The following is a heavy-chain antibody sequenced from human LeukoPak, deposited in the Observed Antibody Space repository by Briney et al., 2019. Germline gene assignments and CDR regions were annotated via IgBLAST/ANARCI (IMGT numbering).Heavy chain of an antibody. CDR2: ISSSGSTI. CDR3: AGGLWFGDPPNY. V-gene: IGHV3-48*03. D-gene: IGHD3-10*01. CDR1: GFTFSSYE. J-gene: IGHJ4*02. Sequence: PGGSLRLSCAASGFTFSSYEMNWVRQAPGKGPEWVSYISSSGSTIYYADSVKGRFTISRDNAKNSLYLQMNSLRAEDTAVYYCAGGLWFGDPPNYWGQGTLVTVSS.